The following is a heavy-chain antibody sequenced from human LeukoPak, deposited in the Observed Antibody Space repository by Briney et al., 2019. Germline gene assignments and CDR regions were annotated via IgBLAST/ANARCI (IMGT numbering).Heavy chain of an antibody. CDR2: IIPIFGTA. V-gene: IGHV1-69*13. CDR3: ARGVIGNWNDARNNWFDP. CDR1: GGTFSSYA. D-gene: IGHD1-1*01. Sequence: SVKVSCKASGGTFSSYAISWVRQAPGQGLEWMGGIIPIFGTANYAQKFQGRVTITADESTSTAYMELSRLRSEDTAVYYCARGVIGNWNDARNNWFDPWGQGTLVTVSS. J-gene: IGHJ5*02.